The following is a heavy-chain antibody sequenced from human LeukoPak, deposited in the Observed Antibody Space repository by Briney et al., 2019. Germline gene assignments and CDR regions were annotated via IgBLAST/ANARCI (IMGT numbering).Heavy chain of an antibody. V-gene: IGHV5-51*01. CDR3: ARPKYDFWSGYSPHVWAFDI. Sequence: GESLKISCKGSGYSFTSYWIGWVRQMPGKGLEWMGIIYPGDSDTRYSPSFQGQVTISADKSISTAYLQWSSLKASDTAMYYCARPKYDFWSGYSPHVWAFDIWGQGTMVTVSS. D-gene: IGHD3-3*01. CDR1: GYSFTSYW. CDR2: IYPGDSDT. J-gene: IGHJ3*02.